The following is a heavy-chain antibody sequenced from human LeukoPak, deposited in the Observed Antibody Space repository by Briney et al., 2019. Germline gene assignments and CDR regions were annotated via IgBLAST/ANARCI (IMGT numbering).Heavy chain of an antibody. CDR1: GFTFSNYG. CDR3: AKEFSWYRFDY. Sequence: TGGSLRLSCAASGFTFSNYGMHWVRQAPGKGLEWVAFTRYDGSNDYYEDSVKGRFTISRDNSKKTVYLEMKTLRAEDTAVYYCAKEFSWYRFDYWGQGILVTVSP. V-gene: IGHV3-30*02. J-gene: IGHJ4*02. D-gene: IGHD2-15*01. CDR2: TRYDGSND.